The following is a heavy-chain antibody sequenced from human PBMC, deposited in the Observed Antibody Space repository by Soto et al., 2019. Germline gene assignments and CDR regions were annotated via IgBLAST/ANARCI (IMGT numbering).Heavy chain of an antibody. CDR3: ARDGTSIAAAGRSDYYYYGMDV. V-gene: IGHV3-33*01. Sequence: GGSLRLSCAASGFTFSSYGMHWVRPAPGKGLEWVAVIWYDGSNKYYADSVKGRFTISRDNSKNTLYLQMNSLRVEDTAVYYCARDGTSIAAAGRSDYYYYGMDVWGQGTTVTVSS. CDR1: GFTFSSYG. D-gene: IGHD6-13*01. CDR2: IWYDGSNK. J-gene: IGHJ6*02.